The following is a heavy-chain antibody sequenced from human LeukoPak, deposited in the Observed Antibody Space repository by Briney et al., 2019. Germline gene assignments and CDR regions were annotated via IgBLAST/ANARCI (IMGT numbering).Heavy chain of an antibody. CDR3: ARGQVGGY. Sequence: PSETLSLTCTVSGGSISGSSYYWGWIRQPPGKGLEWIGEINHSGSTNYNPSLKSRVTISVDTSKNQFSLKLSSVTAADTAVYYCARGQVGGYWGQGTLVTVSS. CDR1: GGSISGSSYY. D-gene: IGHD2-15*01. CDR2: INHSGST. J-gene: IGHJ4*02. V-gene: IGHV4-39*07.